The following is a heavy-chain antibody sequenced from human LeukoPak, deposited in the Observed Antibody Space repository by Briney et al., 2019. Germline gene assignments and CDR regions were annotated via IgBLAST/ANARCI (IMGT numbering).Heavy chain of an antibody. J-gene: IGHJ3*02. D-gene: IGHD3-3*01. Sequence: GASVTVSCKASGGTFSSYAISWVRQAPGQGLEWMGGIIPIFGTANYAQKFQGRFTITADQSRSTAYMELSSLRSEDTAVYYCAITIFRVVIITIDAFDIWGQGTMVTASS. V-gene: IGHV1-69*01. CDR3: AITIFRVVIITIDAFDI. CDR2: IIPIFGTA. CDR1: GGTFSSYA.